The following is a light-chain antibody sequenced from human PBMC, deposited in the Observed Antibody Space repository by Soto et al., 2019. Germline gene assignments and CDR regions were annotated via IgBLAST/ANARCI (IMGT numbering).Light chain of an antibody. CDR3: QQYYKGLLST. CDR2: GAS. Sequence: DIVLTQSKETLSLSAGERSTLSCMASQSVSSYLAWYQQKPGQARRLLIFGASSRATGIPARFSGSGSGTEFTLTISSLQSEDFAVYYCQQYYKGLLSTFCHGRRLEIK. J-gene: IGKJ5*01. V-gene: IGKV3-15*01. CDR1: QSVSSY.